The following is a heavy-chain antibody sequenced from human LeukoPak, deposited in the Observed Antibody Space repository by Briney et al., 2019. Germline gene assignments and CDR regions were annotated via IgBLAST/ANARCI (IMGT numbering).Heavy chain of an antibody. J-gene: IGHJ4*02. CDR2: IKLDGSEK. D-gene: IGHD3-3*01. Sequence: GGSLRLSCVASGFTFGKYWMSWVRQAPGKGLEWVANIKLDGSEKNYVDSVKGRFTISRDNTKNSLYLRMNSLRAEDTAVFYCARDQYDTWSRRGNFDSWGQGTLVIVSS. CDR1: GFTFGKYW. V-gene: IGHV3-7*03. CDR3: ARDQYDTWSRRGNFDS.